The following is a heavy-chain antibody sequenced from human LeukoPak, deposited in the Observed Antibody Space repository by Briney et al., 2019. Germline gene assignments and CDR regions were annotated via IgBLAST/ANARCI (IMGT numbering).Heavy chain of an antibody. V-gene: IGHV4-59*01. Sequence: SETLSLTCTVSGGSISSYYWSWIRQPPGKGLEWIGYIYYSGSTNYNPSLKSQVTISVDTSKNQFSLKLSSVTAADTAVYYCGGGYSYGYVDYWGQGTLVTVSS. CDR2: IYYSGST. J-gene: IGHJ4*02. CDR1: GGSISSYY. CDR3: GGGYSYGYVDY. D-gene: IGHD5-18*01.